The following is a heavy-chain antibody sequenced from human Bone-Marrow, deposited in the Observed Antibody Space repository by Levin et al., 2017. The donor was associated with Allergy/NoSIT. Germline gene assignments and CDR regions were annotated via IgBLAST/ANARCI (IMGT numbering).Heavy chain of an antibody. CDR1: GGSISSGRYY. CDR2: IYTTGST. J-gene: IGHJ6*03. V-gene: IGHV4-61*02. Sequence: PSETLSLTCSVSGGSISSGRYYFTWVRQSAGKGLEWIGRIYTTGSTNYNPSLESRVTISRDTFKKEVYFTLSSVTAADTAVYYCAGDRLASLYYYSMDVWGRGTTVIVSS. CDR3: AGDRLASLYYYSMDV.